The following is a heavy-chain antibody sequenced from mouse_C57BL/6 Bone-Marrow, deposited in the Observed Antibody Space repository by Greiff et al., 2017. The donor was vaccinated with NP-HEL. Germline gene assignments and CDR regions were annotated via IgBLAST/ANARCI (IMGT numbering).Heavy chain of an antibody. J-gene: IGHJ1*03. D-gene: IGHD1-1*01. Sequence: EVQGVESGGGLVQPGGSLKLSCAASGFTFSDYYMYWVRQTPEKRLEWVAYISNGGGSTYYPDTVKGRFTISRDNAKNTLYLQMSRLKSEDTAMYYCASGLLRWYFDVWGTGTTVTVSS. CDR3: ASGLLRWYFDV. V-gene: IGHV5-12*01. CDR1: GFTFSDYY. CDR2: ISNGGGST.